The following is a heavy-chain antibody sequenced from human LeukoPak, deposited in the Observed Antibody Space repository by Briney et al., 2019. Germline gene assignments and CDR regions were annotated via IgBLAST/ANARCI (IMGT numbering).Heavy chain of an antibody. CDR3: ARDMIGETRFDY. CDR2: MNPNSGNT. D-gene: IGHD3-10*02. J-gene: IGHJ4*02. CDR1: GYTFTSYD. V-gene: IGHV1-8*03. Sequence: GASVKVSCKASGYTFTSYDINWVRQATGQGLEWMGWMNPNSGNTGYAQKLQGRVTITRNTPISTAYMELSSLRSDDTAVYYCARDMIGETRFDYWGQGTLVTVSS.